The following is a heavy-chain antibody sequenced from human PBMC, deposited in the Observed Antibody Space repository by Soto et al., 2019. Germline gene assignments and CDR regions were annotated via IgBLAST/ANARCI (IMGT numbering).Heavy chain of an antibody. CDR1: GGAFSNFA. CDR2: ITPILGTP. D-gene: IGHD3-10*01. Sequence: QVQLVQSGAEMKKPGSSVKVSCKTSGGAFSNFAVSWVRQAPGQGLEWVVGITPILGTPSYAQKFQGRVTITADVSTTSAYMEITSLTSEDTALYYCVRGGSGSRGDYWGQGTLVTVSS. V-gene: IGHV1-69*01. J-gene: IGHJ4*02. CDR3: VRGGSGSRGDY.